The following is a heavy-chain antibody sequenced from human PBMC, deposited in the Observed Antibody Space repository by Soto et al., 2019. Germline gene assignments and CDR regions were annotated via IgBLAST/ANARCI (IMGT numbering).Heavy chain of an antibody. CDR3: ARRVEDIVVVPAAIPYYYYYMDV. Sequence: SETLSLTCTVSGGSVSSGSYYWSWIRQPPGKGLEWIGYIYYSGSTNYNPSLKSRVTISLDTSKNQFSLKLSSVTAADTAVYYCARRVEDIVVVPAAIPYYYYYMDVWGKGTTVTVSS. CDR2: IYYSGST. J-gene: IGHJ6*03. V-gene: IGHV4-61*01. D-gene: IGHD2-2*01. CDR1: GGSVSSGSYY.